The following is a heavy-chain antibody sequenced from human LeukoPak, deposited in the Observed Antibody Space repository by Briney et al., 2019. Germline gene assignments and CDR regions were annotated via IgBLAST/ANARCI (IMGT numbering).Heavy chain of an antibody. Sequence: SETLSLTCTVSGGSISNYYWSWIRQPPGKGLEWLGYIYYSGSTNYNPSLKSRVTISVDTSKNQFSLKLSSVTAADTAVYYCAGGLERGPYYYFYYMGVWGKGTTVTVSS. CDR1: GGSISNYY. CDR2: IYYSGST. J-gene: IGHJ6*03. CDR3: AGGLERGPYYYFYYMGV. D-gene: IGHD1-1*01. V-gene: IGHV4-59*01.